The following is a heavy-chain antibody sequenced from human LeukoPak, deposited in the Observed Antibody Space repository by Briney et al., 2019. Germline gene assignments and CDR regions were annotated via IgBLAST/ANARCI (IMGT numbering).Heavy chain of an antibody. CDR1: RGTFSSYA. J-gene: IGHJ5*02. V-gene: IGHV1-69*13. CDR2: IIPIFGTA. D-gene: IGHD1-7*01. CDR3: ARGDWNYLVWFDP. Sequence: SVKVSCKASRGTFSSYAINWVRQAPGQGLEWMGGIIPIFGTANYAQKFQGRVTITADESTSTAYMELSSLRSEDTAVYYCARGDWNYLVWFDPWGQGTLVTVSS.